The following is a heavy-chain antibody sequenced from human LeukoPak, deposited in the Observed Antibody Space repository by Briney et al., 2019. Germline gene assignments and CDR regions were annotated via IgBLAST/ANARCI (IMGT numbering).Heavy chain of an antibody. J-gene: IGHJ4*02. CDR2: IYYSGST. CDR1: GGSISSYY. V-gene: IGHV4-59*12. Sequence: SETLSLTCTVSGGSISSYYWSWIRQPPGKGLEWIGYIYYSGSTNYNPSLKSRVTISVDTSKNQFSLKLSSVTAADTAVYYCARYFKGGWYYFDCWGQGTLVTVSS. D-gene: IGHD6-19*01. CDR3: ARYFKGGWYYFDC.